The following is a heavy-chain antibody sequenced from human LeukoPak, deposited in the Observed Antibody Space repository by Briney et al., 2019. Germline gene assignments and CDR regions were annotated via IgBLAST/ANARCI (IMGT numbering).Heavy chain of an antibody. CDR1: GFSLSTSGVG. D-gene: IGHD3-16*02. CDR3: AHSLLITFGGVIVIRTFDY. CDR2: IYWDDDK. J-gene: IGHJ4*02. V-gene: IGHV2-5*02. Sequence: GPTLVNPTQTLTLTCTFSGFSLSTSGVGVGWIRQPPGKALEWLALIYWDDDKRYSPSLKSRLTITKDTSKNQVVLTMTNMDPVDTATYYCAHSLLITFGGVIVIRTFDYWGQGTLVTVSS.